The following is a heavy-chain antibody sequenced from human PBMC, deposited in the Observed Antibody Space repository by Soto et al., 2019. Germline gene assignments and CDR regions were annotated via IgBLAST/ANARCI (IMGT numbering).Heavy chain of an antibody. D-gene: IGHD3-22*01. Sequence: PGGSLRLSCAASGFTFSSYSMNWVRQAPGKGLEWVSYISSSSSTIYYADSVKGRFTISRDNAKNSLYLQMNSLRDEDTAVYYCARAGDYYDSSGYFDYWGQGTLVTVSS. CDR3: ARAGDYYDSSGYFDY. CDR1: GFTFSSYS. J-gene: IGHJ4*02. CDR2: ISSSSSTI. V-gene: IGHV3-48*02.